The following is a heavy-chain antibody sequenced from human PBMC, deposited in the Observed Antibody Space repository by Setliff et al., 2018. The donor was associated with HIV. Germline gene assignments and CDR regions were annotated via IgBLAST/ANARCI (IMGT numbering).Heavy chain of an antibody. CDR1: GYSFSNFA. J-gene: IGHJ1*01. D-gene: IGHD2-15*01. CDR3: ARVACSGGSCYSYFQH. Sequence: ASVKVSCKASGYSFSNFAIHWVRQAPGQRLEWLGWINAGSGNTRYSQKFQDRLTITRDTSARTVYMELSSLKSEDTAVYYCARVACSGGSCYSYFQHWGQGTLVTVS. V-gene: IGHV1-3*01. CDR2: INAGSGNT.